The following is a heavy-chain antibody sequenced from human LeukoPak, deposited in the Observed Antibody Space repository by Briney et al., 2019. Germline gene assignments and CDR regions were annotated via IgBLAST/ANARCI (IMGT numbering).Heavy chain of an antibody. CDR3: GTQGYYYDSSGYANSYYFDY. D-gene: IGHD3-22*01. V-gene: IGHV4-34*01. Sequence: PSETLSLTCAVYGGSFSGDYWSWIRQPPGKGLEWIGEINHSGSTNYNPSLKSRVTISVDTSKNQFSLKLSSVTAADTAVYYCGTQGYYYDSSGYANSYYFDYWGQGTLVTVSS. J-gene: IGHJ4*02. CDR2: INHSGST. CDR1: GGSFSGDY.